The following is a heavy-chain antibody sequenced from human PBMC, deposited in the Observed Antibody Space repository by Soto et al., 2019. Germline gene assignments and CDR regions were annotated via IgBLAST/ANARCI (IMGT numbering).Heavy chain of an antibody. Sequence: PSETLSLTCTVSGGSISSGGYYWSWIRQHPGKGLEWIGYIYYSGSTYYNPSLKSRVTISVDTPKNQFSLKLSSVSAADTAVYYCASWEDTAMARFDYWGQGTLVTVSS. CDR3: ASWEDTAMARFDY. J-gene: IGHJ4*02. V-gene: IGHV4-31*03. CDR1: GGSISSGGYY. D-gene: IGHD5-18*01. CDR2: IYYSGST.